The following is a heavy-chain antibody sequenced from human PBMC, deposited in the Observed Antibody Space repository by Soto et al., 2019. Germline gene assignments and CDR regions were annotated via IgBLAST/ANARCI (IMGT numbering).Heavy chain of an antibody. J-gene: IGHJ6*02. CDR2: IYYSGST. D-gene: IGHD6-13*01. CDR3: ARDRGSGIAPISYGMDV. Sequence: SETLSLTCTVSGGSISSYYWSWIRQPPGKGLEWIGYIYYSGSTNYNPSLKSRVTISVDTSKNQFSLKLSSVTAADTAVYYCARDRGSGIAPISYGMDVWGQGTTVTVSS. V-gene: IGHV4-59*01. CDR1: GGSISSYY.